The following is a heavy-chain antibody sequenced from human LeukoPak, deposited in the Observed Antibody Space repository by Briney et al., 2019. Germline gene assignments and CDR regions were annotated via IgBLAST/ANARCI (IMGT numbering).Heavy chain of an antibody. Sequence: GGSLRLSCAASGLTLSDNYMSWVRQAPGKGLEWVSVIYSGGTTTYYADSVKGRFTISRDNSQNTLHLQMSGLRAGDTAVYYCARLYYYGSGSPPYWGQGTLVTVSS. D-gene: IGHD3-10*01. CDR3: ARLYYYGSGSPPY. CDR1: GLTLSDNY. V-gene: IGHV3-53*01. J-gene: IGHJ4*02. CDR2: IYSGGTTT.